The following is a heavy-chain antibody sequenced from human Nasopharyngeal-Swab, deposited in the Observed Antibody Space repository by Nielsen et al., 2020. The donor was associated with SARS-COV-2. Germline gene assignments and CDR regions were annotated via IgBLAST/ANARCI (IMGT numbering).Heavy chain of an antibody. CDR2: ISGSGGST. V-gene: IGHV3-23*01. CDR3: AKGAPLFQVTYYGMDV. D-gene: IGHD2-21*02. J-gene: IGHJ6*02. Sequence: VRQAPGKGLEWVSAISGSGGSTYYADSVKGRFTISRDNSKNTLYLQMNSLRAEDTAVYYCAKGAPLFQVTYYGMDVWGQGTTVTVSS.